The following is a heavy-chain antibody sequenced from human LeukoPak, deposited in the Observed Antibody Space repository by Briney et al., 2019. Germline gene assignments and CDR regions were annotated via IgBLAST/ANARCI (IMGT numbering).Heavy chain of an antibody. CDR2: ISYDGNSK. Sequence: PGGSLRLSCVASGFIFNNHGMRWVRQAPGKGLEWVAVISYDGNSKYYTDSVKGRFAISRDNPRNTLYLQMNSLRAEDTAVYYCARDRSMYFYGMDVWGQGTTVTVSS. J-gene: IGHJ6*02. V-gene: IGHV3-30*03. CDR3: ARDRSMYFYGMDV. CDR1: GFIFNNHG.